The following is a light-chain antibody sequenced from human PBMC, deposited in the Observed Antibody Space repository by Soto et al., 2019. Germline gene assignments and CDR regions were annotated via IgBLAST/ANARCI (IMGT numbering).Light chain of an antibody. J-gene: IGLJ1*01. CDR1: NVGSKS. Sequence: SYELTQPPSVSVAPGQTARITCGGNNVGSKSVQWYQQKADQAPVLVVYDDSDRPSGIPERFSGSNSGNTATLSIRRVEAGDEADYYCQVWDTTTDHCVFGTGTKVTVL. CDR3: QVWDTTTDHCV. V-gene: IGLV3-21*02. CDR2: DDS.